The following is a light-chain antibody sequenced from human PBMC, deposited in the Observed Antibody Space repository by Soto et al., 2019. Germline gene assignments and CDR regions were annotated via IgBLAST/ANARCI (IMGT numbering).Light chain of an antibody. V-gene: IGKV1-5*03. Sequence: DFQMTQSPSTLSASVGDRVTITCRASQSVDGWLAWYQQKPGRAPRLLIYKASSLETGVPSRFSGSGSGTEFTLTISSLQPDDFATYYCQQYNGYSRTFGQGTKVEIK. J-gene: IGKJ1*01. CDR3: QQYNGYSRT. CDR1: QSVDGW. CDR2: KAS.